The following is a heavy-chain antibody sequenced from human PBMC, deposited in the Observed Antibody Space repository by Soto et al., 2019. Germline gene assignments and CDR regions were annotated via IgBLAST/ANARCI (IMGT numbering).Heavy chain of an antibody. CDR1: GFSFSSYA. CDR2: MSASGGTS. Sequence: EVELLESGGGLIHPGESLRLSCAASGFSFSSYAMIWVRQAPGKGLEWVSVMSASGGTSYFADSVKGRFSMSRDNSKNMFYLEMNSLRAEDTAIYFCATGSIQYSASIDYWGQGTLVSVSS. CDR3: ATGSIQYSASIDY. V-gene: IGHV3-23*01. J-gene: IGHJ4*02. D-gene: IGHD5-12*01.